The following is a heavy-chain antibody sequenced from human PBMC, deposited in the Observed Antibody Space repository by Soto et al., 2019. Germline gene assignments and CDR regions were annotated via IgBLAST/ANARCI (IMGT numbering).Heavy chain of an antibody. D-gene: IGHD6-13*01. Sequence: PGGSLRLSCAASGFTFSSYSMNWVRQAPGKGLEWVSSISSSSSYIYYADSLRGRFTTSRDNAKNSLHLQMNSLRAEDTAVYYCTRDASRDSSARGWFDPWGPGTLVTVSS. CDR1: GFTFSSYS. CDR3: TRDASRDSSARGWFDP. V-gene: IGHV3-21*01. CDR2: ISSSSSYI. J-gene: IGHJ5*02.